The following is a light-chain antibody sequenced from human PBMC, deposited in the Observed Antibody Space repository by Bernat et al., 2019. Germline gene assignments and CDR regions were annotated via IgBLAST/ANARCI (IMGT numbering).Light chain of an antibody. CDR2: NNN. CDR1: SSNIGAGYD. Sequence: QSVLTQPPSVSGAPGQRVTISCTGSSSNIGAGYDVHWYQQLPGRAPKLLIYNNNNRPSGVPERFFGSKSRTNASLSITALQPEDEADYHCQSYDGRLSSSVFGTVTKVTVL. V-gene: IGLV1-40*01. CDR3: QSYDGRLSSSV. J-gene: IGLJ1*01.